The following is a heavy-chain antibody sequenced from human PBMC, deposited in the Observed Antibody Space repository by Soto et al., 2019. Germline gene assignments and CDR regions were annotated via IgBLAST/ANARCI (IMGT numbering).Heavy chain of an antibody. CDR3: AKGVRYYYDSSGYPPYNFDY. Sequence: GGYLRLSCAASGFTFSSYGMHWVRQAPGKGLEWVAVISYDGSNKYYADSVKGRFTISRDNSKNTLYLQMNSLRAEDTAVYYYAKGVRYYYDSSGYPPYNFDYWGQGTLVTVSS. D-gene: IGHD3-22*01. V-gene: IGHV3-30*18. CDR2: ISYDGSNK. J-gene: IGHJ4*02. CDR1: GFTFSSYG.